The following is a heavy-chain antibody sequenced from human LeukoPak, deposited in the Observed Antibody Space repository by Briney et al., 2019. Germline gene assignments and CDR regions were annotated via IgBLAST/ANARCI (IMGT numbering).Heavy chain of an antibody. CDR2: ISSGSSFI. Sequence: PGGSLRLSCAASGFTFSSYRMNWVRQAPGKGLEWVSSISSGSSFIYYADSVKGRFTISRDNAKNSLYLQMNSLRAEDTAVYYCARKSLVVAEAGNWFDPWGQGTLVTVSS. D-gene: IGHD6-19*01. J-gene: IGHJ5*02. CDR1: GFTFSSYR. CDR3: ARKSLVVAEAGNWFDP. V-gene: IGHV3-21*01.